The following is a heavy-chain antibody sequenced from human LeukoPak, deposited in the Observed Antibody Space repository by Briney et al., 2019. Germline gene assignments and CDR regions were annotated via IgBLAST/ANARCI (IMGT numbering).Heavy chain of an antibody. D-gene: IGHD5-24*01. CDR3: ATYRWLGE. CDR1: GLTFSNFW. J-gene: IGHJ4*02. V-gene: IGHV3-7*03. Sequence: GSLRLSCGVSGLTFSNFWMTLVRQPPGKGLEWVANIRYNGSAKYYVDSVKGRFTIFRDNAKNSLYLQMNSLKAEDTAIYYCATYRWLGEWGQGTLVTVSS. CDR2: IRYNGSAK.